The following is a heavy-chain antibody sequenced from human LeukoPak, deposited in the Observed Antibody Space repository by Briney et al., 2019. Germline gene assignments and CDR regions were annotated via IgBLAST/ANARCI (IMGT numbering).Heavy chain of an antibody. J-gene: IGHJ6*02. V-gene: IGHV4-61*05. CDR2: IYYSGST. CDR1: GGSISSSSYY. Sequence: PSETLSLTCTVSGGSISSSSYYWGWIRQPPGKGLEWIGYIYYSGSTNYNPSLKSRVTISVDTSKNQFSLKLSSVTAADTAVYYCARRTLYSGYDMYYYYYGMDVWGQGTTVTVSS. CDR3: ARRTLYSGYDMYYYYYGMDV. D-gene: IGHD5-12*01.